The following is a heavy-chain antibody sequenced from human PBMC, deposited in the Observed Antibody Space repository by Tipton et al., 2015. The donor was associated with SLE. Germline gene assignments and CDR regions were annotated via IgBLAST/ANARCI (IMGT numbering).Heavy chain of an antibody. CDR3: ASLVGAARGAEHLQN. Sequence: TLSLTCTVSGDSITSSGNYFWSWIRQPPGKGLEWIGSVHYSGKTYYNPSLKSRVTISIDTSNKLSLYSVTAGDTAVYYCASLVGAARGAEHLQNWGQGTLVSVSS. J-gene: IGHJ1*01. D-gene: IGHD1-26*01. V-gene: IGHV4-39*06. CDR1: GDSITSSGNYF. CDR2: VHYSGKT.